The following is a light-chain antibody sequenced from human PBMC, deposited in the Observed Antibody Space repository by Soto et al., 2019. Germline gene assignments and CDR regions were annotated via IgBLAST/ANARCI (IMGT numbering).Light chain of an antibody. V-gene: IGKV3D-11*01. CDR1: QGVSSY. Sequence: EIVLTQSPATLSLSPGERATLSCRASQGVSSYLAWYQQKPGQAPRLLIYDASNRATGIPARFSGSGPGTDFTLTISSLEPEDFAVYYCQQRSNCPTFGQGTRLEI. CDR3: QQRSNCPT. J-gene: IGKJ5*01. CDR2: DAS.